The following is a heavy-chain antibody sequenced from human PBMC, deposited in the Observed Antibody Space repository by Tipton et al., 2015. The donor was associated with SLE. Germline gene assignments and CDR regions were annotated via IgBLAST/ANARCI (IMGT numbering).Heavy chain of an antibody. CDR2: IYYSGST. J-gene: IGHJ4*02. CDR1: GYSISSGYY. V-gene: IGHV4-38-2*01. D-gene: IGHD3-10*01. Sequence: TLSLTCAVSGYSISSGYYWGWIRQPPGKGLEWIGRIYYSGSTYYNPSLKSRVTISVDTSKNQFSLKLSSVTAADTAVYYCARGDAGRSDYWGQGTLVTVSS. CDR3: ARGDAGRSDY.